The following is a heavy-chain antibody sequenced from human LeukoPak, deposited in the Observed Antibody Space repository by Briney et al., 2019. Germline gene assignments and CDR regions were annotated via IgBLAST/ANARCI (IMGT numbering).Heavy chain of an antibody. CDR1: GGSISSTSYY. D-gene: IGHD1-26*01. CDR3: AGRGNGSYYSGDWFDP. CDR2: IYYSGST. J-gene: IGHJ5*02. Sequence: SETLSLTCTVSGGSISSTSYYWGWIRQPPGKGLEWIGIIYYSGSTYYNPSLKSRVTISVDASKNQFSLKLTSVTAADTAVYYCAGRGNGSYYSGDWFDPWGQGSLVTVSS. V-gene: IGHV4-39*01.